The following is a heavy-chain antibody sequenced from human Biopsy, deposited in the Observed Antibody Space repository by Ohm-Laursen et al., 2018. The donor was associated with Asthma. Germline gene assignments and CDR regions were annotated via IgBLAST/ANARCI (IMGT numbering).Heavy chain of an antibody. D-gene: IGHD3-3*01. CDR1: GFNFSYYS. V-gene: IGHV3-7*01. CDR2: IKHDGSEK. CDR3: ARTFHFWSPYHAEHYQL. J-gene: IGHJ1*01. Sequence: GSLRLSCAASGFNFSYYSMIWVRQVPGQGLEWVANIKHDGSEKNHVDSLKGRFTISRDNAKNLLFLQMNSPRAEDTAVYYCARTFHFWSPYHAEHYQLWGQGTLVTVSS.